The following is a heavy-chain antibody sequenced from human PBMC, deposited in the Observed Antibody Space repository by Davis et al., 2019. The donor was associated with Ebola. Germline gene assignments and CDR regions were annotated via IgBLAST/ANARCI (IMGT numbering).Heavy chain of an antibody. CDR3: ARVGRDCSSTSCYLYYYYGMDV. CDR1: GYSISSGYY. Sequence: SETLSLTCTVSGYSISSGYYWGWIRQPPGKGLEWIGSIYHSGSTYYNPSLKNRATISVDTSKNQFSLKLSSVTAADTAVYYCARVGRDCSSTSCYLYYYYGMDVWGKGTTVTVSS. V-gene: IGHV4-38-2*02. D-gene: IGHD2-2*01. J-gene: IGHJ6*04. CDR2: IYHSGST.